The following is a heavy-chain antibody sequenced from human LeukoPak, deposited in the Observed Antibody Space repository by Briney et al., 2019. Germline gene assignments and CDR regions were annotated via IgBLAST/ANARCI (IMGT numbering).Heavy chain of an antibody. CDR1: GGSISSYY. J-gene: IGHJ4*02. D-gene: IGHD3-10*01. CDR2: ISYSGST. V-gene: IGHV4-59*01. CDR3: AGGVGSAKESN. Sequence: SETLSLTCTVSGGSISSYYWSWIRQPPGKGLEWIGYISYSGSTNYKPSLKSRVTISVDPSKNQLSLKLSSVSAADTAVYYCAGGVGSAKESNWGQGTLVTVSS.